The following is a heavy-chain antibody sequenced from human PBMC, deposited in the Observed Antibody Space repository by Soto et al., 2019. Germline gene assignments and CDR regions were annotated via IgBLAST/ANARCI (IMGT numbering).Heavy chain of an antibody. D-gene: IGHD1-7*01. CDR3: ASRDPGTSVDY. J-gene: IGHJ4*02. CDR1: GGSFTSNNW. V-gene: IGHV4-4*02. CDR2: IYRTGST. Sequence: ETLSLTCAVSGGSFTSNNWWTWVRQPPGQGLEWIGEIYRTGSTNYNPSLKSRVTISLDKSENQFFLKVTSLTAADTAVYYCASRDPGTSVDYWGQGTLVTVSS.